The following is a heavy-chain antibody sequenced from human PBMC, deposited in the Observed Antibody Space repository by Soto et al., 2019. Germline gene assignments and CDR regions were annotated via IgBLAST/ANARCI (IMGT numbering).Heavy chain of an antibody. CDR2: INAGNGNT. CDR1: GYTFTSYA. J-gene: IGHJ6*03. D-gene: IGHD3-10*01. Sequence: ASVKVSCKASGYTFTSYATHWVRQAPGQRLEWMGWINAGNGNTKYSQKFQGRVTITRDTSASTAYMELSSLRSEDTAVYYCARDESGSGSYYHYYYYYMDVWGKGTTVTVSS. CDR3: ARDESGSGSYYHYYYYYMDV. V-gene: IGHV1-3*01.